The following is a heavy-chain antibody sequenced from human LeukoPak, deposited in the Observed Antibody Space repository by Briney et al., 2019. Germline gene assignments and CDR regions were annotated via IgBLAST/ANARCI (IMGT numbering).Heavy chain of an antibody. D-gene: IGHD2-15*01. Sequence: PSETLSLTCTVSGGSISGYYWSWIRQPPGKGLEWIGEINHSGSTNYNPSLKSRVTISVDTSKNQFSLKLSSVTAADTAVYYCARGMWWLLYTGGFDYWGQGTLVTVSS. J-gene: IGHJ4*02. V-gene: IGHV4-34*01. CDR1: GGSISGYY. CDR3: ARGMWWLLYTGGFDY. CDR2: INHSGST.